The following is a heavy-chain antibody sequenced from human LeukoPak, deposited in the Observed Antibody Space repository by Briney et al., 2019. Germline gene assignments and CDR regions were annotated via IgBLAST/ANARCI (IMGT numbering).Heavy chain of an antibody. V-gene: IGHV3-23*01. D-gene: IGHD3-22*01. CDR1: RFTFSSYA. CDR3: AKAPYYDSSGYYLDY. J-gene: IGHJ4*02. CDR2: ISGSGGST. Sequence: GGSLRLSCAASRFTFSSYALSWVRQAPGKGLEWVSAISGSGGSTYYADSVKGRFTISRDNSKNTLYLQMNSLRAEDTAVYYCAKAPYYDSSGYYLDYWGQGTLVTVSS.